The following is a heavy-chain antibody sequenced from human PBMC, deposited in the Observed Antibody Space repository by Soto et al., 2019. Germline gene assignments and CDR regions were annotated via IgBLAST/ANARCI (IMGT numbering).Heavy chain of an antibody. Sequence: QVQLVESGGGLVKPGGSLRLSCVASGFTFSDHYTTWIRQAAEKGLEWLSYVSTSSSYTNYADSVKGRFTISRDNAMNSLYLQMNSLRAEDTAVYYCARLRLTGYFDYWGQGTLVTVSS. J-gene: IGHJ4*02. CDR1: GFTFSDHY. CDR3: ARLRLTGYFDY. CDR2: VSTSSSYT. V-gene: IGHV3-11*05.